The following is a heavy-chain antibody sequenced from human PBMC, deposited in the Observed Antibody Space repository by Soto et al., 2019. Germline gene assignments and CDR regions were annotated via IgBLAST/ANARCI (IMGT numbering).Heavy chain of an antibody. CDR1: GFDFISKY. V-gene: IGHV3-66*01. CDR3: ARDRDYSVTATYASFDY. D-gene: IGHD3-10*01. Sequence: GGSLRLSCVASGFDFISKYMSWVRQAPGKGLEWVSVIRAGGSTSYAASVMGRFTISRDSSRNTLYLQMNSLRVADTAVYYCARDRDYSVTATYASFDYWGQGTLVTVSS. J-gene: IGHJ4*02. CDR2: IRAGGST.